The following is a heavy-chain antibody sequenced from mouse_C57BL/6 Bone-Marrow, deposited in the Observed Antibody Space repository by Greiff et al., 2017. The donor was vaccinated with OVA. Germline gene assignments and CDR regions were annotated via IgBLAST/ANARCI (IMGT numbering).Heavy chain of an antibody. CDR2: IRYDGSN. CDR3: ARVYYDYDVAYFDY. D-gene: IGHD2-4*01. Sequence: EVQLQESGPGLVKPSQSLSLTCSVTGYSITSGYYWNWIRQFPGNKLEWMGYIRYDGSNNYNPSLKNRISITRDTSKNQFFLKLNSVTTEDTATYYCARVYYDYDVAYFDYWGQGTTLTVSS. V-gene: IGHV3-6*01. CDR1: GYSITSGYY. J-gene: IGHJ2*01.